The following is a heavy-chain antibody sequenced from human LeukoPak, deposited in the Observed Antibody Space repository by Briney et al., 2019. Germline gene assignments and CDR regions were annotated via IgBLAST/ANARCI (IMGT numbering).Heavy chain of an antibody. D-gene: IGHD1-26*01. Sequence: PGGSLRLSCAASGFTFSSHAMSWVRQAPGKGLEWVSVISGSGGSTYNADSVKGRFTISRDIARKSLYLQMNSLRDEDTAVYYCARGGGRSYSDAFDIWGQGTVVTVSS. J-gene: IGHJ3*02. CDR3: ARGGGRSYSDAFDI. V-gene: IGHV3-23*01. CDR2: ISGSGGST. CDR1: GFTFSSHA.